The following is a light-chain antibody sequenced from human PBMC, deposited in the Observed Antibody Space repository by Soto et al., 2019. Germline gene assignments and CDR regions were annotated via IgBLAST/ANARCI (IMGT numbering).Light chain of an antibody. CDR3: SSYTSSSSSV. Sequence: QSVLTQPASVSGSPGQSITISCTVTSSDVGGYNYVSWYQQHPGKAPKLMIYEVSNRPSGVSHRFSGSKSGNTASLTISGLQAEDEADYYCSSYTSSSSSVFGAGTKVTVL. CDR1: SSDVGGYNY. CDR2: EVS. V-gene: IGLV2-14*01. J-gene: IGLJ1*01.